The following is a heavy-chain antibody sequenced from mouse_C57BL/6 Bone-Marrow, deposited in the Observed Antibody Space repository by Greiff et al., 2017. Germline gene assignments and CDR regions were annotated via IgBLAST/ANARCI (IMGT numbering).Heavy chain of an antibody. CDR3: VSDVSSWYFDV. CDR2: IYPRDGST. J-gene: IGHJ1*01. V-gene: IGHV1-85*01. CDR1: GYTFTSYD. D-gene: IGHD1-1*01. Sequence: QVQLQQSGPELVKPGASVKLSCKASGYTFTSYDINWVKQRPGQGLEWIGWIYPRDGSTKYNEKFKGKATLTVDTSSSTAYMELHSLPSEDSAVYCAVSDVSSWYFDVSLPCTTVPVSS.